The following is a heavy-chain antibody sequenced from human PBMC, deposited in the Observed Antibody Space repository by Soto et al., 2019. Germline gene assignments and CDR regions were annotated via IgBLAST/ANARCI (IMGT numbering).Heavy chain of an antibody. CDR2: IIPILGIA. CDR3: ARAPDHSYYYGSGSFDY. Sequence: ASVKVSCKASGGTFSSYTISWVRQAPGQGLEWMGRIIPILGIANYAQKFQGRVTITADKSTSTAYMELSSLRSEDTAVYYCARAPDHSYYYGSGSFDYWGQGTLVTVSS. CDR1: GGTFSSYT. J-gene: IGHJ4*02. D-gene: IGHD3-10*01. V-gene: IGHV1-69*02.